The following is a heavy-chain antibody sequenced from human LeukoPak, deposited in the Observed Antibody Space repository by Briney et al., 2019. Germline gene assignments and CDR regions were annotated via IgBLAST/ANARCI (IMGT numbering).Heavy chain of an antibody. Sequence: SETLSLTCTVPGGSVSSGSYYWSWIRQPPGKGLEWIGYIYYSGSTNYNPSLKSRVTISVDTSKNQFSLKLSSVTAADTAVYYCARDGATGAFDIWGQGTMVTVSS. CDR1: GGSVSSGSYY. D-gene: IGHD5-12*01. CDR2: IYYSGST. J-gene: IGHJ3*02. CDR3: ARDGATGAFDI. V-gene: IGHV4-61*01.